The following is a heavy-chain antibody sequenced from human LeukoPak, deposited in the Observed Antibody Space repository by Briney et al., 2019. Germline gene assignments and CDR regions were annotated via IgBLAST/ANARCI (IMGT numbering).Heavy chain of an antibody. J-gene: IGHJ4*02. V-gene: IGHV1-18*01. CDR1: GYTFTSYG. D-gene: IGHD3-22*01. Sequence: ASVKVSCKASGYTFTSYGTSWVRQAPGQGLEWMGWISAYNGNTNYAQKLQGRVTMTTDTSTSTAYMELRSLRSDDTAVYYCARDLWPPVRYDSSGYGDYWGQGTLVTVSS. CDR2: ISAYNGNT. CDR3: ARDLWPPVRYDSSGYGDY.